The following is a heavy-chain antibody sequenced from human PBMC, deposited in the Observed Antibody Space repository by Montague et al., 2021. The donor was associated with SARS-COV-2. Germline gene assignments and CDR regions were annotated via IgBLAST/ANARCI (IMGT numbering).Heavy chain of an antibody. CDR1: GTSIRSGGYY. J-gene: IGHJ4*02. D-gene: IGHD2/OR15-2a*01. CDR3: ARVRLFYYLDY. Sequence: TLSLTCNVSGTSIRSGGYYWNWICQHPGKGLEWIGYIFHTARAYYNPSLETRVNISVDTSNNLFSLRLSSVTAADTAMYFCARVRLFYYLDYWGQGTLVTVSS. V-gene: IGHV4-31*03. CDR2: IFHTARA.